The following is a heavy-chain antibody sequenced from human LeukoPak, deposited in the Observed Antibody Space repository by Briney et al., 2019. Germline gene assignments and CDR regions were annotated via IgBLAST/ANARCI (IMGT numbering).Heavy chain of an antibody. J-gene: IGHJ4*02. D-gene: IGHD4-23*01. V-gene: IGHV3-21*01. Sequence: PGGSLRLSCAASGFTFSSYSMNWVRQAPGKGLEWVSSISSSSSYIYYADSVKGRFTISRDNAKNSLYLQMNSLRAEDTAVYYRARGVSTVVTPYYFDYWGQGTLVTVSS. CDR2: ISSSSSYI. CDR3: ARGVSTVVTPYYFDY. CDR1: GFTFSSYS.